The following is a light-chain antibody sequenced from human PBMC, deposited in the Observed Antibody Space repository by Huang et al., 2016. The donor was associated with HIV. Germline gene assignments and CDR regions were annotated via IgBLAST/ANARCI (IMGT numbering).Light chain of an antibody. CDR1: QSLLHSDGETY. J-gene: IGKJ4*01. CDR2: YVS. CDR3: MQRTQRPLT. V-gene: IGKV2D-29*02. Sequence: DIVMTQTPLSLSVTPGQPASISCQSSQSLLHSDGETYLYWYLHKPGQSPQLLIYYVSNRVSGVPDRFSGSGSGTDFTLRISRVEAEDVGVYYCMQRTQRPLTFGGGTKVEIK.